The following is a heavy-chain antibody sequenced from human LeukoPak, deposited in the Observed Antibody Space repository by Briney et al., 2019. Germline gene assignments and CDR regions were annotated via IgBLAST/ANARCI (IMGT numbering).Heavy chain of an antibody. J-gene: IGHJ4*02. CDR1: GGSFSGYY. V-gene: IGHV4-34*01. CDR2: INHSGST. D-gene: IGHD2-2*01. CDR3: ARRGNIVVVPAAVDY. Sequence: PSETLSLTCAVYGGSFSGYYWSWIRQPPGKGLEWIGEINHSGSTNYNPSLKSRVTISVDTSKNQFSLKLSSVTAADTAVYYCARRGNIVVVPAAVDYWGQGTLVTVSS.